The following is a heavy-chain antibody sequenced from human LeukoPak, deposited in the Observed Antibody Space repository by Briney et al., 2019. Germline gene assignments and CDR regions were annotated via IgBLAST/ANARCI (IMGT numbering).Heavy chain of an antibody. CDR1: GFTFRSYA. Sequence: GTSLRLSCAASGFTFRSYAMHWVRQPPGRGLEWVAVISYDESTKFYADSVKGRFTISRDNSKNTLYLQMDSLRAEDTAVYYCAREDHSNYNYWGQGTLVTVSS. J-gene: IGHJ4*02. CDR2: ISYDESTK. D-gene: IGHD4-11*01. CDR3: AREDHSNYNY. V-gene: IGHV3-30-3*01.